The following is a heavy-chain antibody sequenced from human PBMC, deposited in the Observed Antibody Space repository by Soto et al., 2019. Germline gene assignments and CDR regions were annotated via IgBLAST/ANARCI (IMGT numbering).Heavy chain of an antibody. V-gene: IGHV3-30-3*01. J-gene: IGHJ2*01. D-gene: IGHD6-13*01. CDR3: ASIALRYLDPYSSSRRPLGYFDL. Sequence: QVQLVESGGGVVQPGRSLRLSCAASGFTFSSYAMHWVRQAPGKGREWVAVISYDGSNKYYADSVKGRFTISRDNSKNTLYLQMNSLRAEDTAVYYCASIALRYLDPYSSSRRPLGYFDLWGRGTLVTVSS. CDR1: GFTFSSYA. CDR2: ISYDGSNK.